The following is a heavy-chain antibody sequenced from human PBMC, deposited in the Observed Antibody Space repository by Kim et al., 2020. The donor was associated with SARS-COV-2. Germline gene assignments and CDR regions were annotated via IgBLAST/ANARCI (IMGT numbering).Heavy chain of an antibody. J-gene: IGHJ4*02. V-gene: IGHV3-9*01. Sequence: GGSLRLSCAASGFTFGDYAMHWVRQAPGKGLEWVSGISWNSGSIGYADSVKGRFTISRDNAKNSLYLQMNSLRAEDTALYYCAKERAAAGSDYFDYWGQGTLVTVSS. CDR3: AKERAAAGSDYFDY. CDR1: GFTFGDYA. D-gene: IGHD6-13*01. CDR2: ISWNSGSI.